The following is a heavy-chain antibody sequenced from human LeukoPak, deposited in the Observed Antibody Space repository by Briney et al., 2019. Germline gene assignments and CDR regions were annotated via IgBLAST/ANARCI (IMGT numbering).Heavy chain of an antibody. CDR2: IFPADSDT. V-gene: IGHV5-51*01. D-gene: IGHD6-13*01. CDR3: ARQKQQLVRGTLYNWFDP. CDR1: GYSFTTYW. Sequence: GESLKISCQGSGYSFTTYWIGWVRQMPGKGLEWMGIIFPADSDTRYSPSFQGQVTISADKSISTAYLQWSSLKASDTAMYYCARQKQQLVRGTLYNWFDPWGQGTLVTVSS. J-gene: IGHJ5*02.